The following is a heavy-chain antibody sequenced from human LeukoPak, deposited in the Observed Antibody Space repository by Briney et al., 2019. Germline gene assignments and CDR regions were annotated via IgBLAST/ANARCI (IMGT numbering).Heavy chain of an antibody. J-gene: IGHJ4*02. D-gene: IGHD3-10*01. CDR1: GGSISSGDYY. V-gene: IGHV4-30-4*01. CDR3: ARDEGYGSGSHKAYDY. CDR2: IYYSGST. Sequence: PSQTLSLTCTVSGGSISSGDYYWSWIRQPPGKGLEWIGYIYYSGSTYYNPSLKSRVTISVGTSKNQFSLKLSSVTAADTAVYYCARDEGYGSGSHKAYDYWGQGTLVTVSS.